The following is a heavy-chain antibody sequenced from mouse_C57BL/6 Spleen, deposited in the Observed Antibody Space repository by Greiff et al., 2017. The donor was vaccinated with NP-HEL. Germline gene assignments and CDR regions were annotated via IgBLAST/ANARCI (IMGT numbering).Heavy chain of an antibody. CDR3: ARQDYWRFAY. CDR2: ISSGGSYT. J-gene: IGHJ3*01. CDR1: GFTFSSYG. V-gene: IGHV5-6*02. D-gene: IGHD2-13*01. Sequence: DVKLVESGGDLVKPGGSLKLSCAASGFTFSSYGMSWVRQTPDKRLEWVATISSGGSYTYYPDSVKGRFTISRDNAKNTLYLQMSSLKSEDTAMYYCARQDYWRFAYWGQGTLVTVSA.